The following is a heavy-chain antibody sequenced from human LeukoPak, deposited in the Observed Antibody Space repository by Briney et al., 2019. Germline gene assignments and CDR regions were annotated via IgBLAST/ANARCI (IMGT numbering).Heavy chain of an antibody. V-gene: IGHV1-2*02. CDR3: ARMYSSSWYAY. Sequence: GASVKVSCKASGYTFTGYYMHWVRQAPGQGLEWMGRINPNSGGTNYAQKFQGRVTMTRDTSISTAYMELSRLRSEDTAVYYCARMYSSSWYAYWGQGTLVTVSS. CDR2: INPNSGGT. J-gene: IGHJ4*02. CDR1: GYTFTGYY. D-gene: IGHD6-13*01.